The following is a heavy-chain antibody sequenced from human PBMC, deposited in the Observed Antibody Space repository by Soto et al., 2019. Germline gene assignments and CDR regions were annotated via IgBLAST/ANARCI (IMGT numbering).Heavy chain of an antibody. D-gene: IGHD2-15*01. V-gene: IGHV3-23*01. CDR3: ARRSPSCAFDI. J-gene: IGHJ3*02. CDR1: GFTFSNYA. CDR2: ISGSGSST. Sequence: EVQLLESGGGLVQPGGSLRLSCAASGFTFSNYAMNWVRQAPGKGLEWVSVISGSGSSTYYADSVKGRFSISRDHSKNSLYLQMSCLRADDAAVYYSARRSPSCAFDIWSEGTMVTVSS.